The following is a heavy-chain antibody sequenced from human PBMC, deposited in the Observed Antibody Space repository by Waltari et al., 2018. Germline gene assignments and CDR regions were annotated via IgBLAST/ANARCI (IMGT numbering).Heavy chain of an antibody. CDR2: IYHSGST. CDR1: GYSISSGYY. J-gene: IGHJ5*02. Sequence: QVQLQESGPGLVKPSETLSLTCAVSGYSISSGYYWGWIRQPPGKGLEWIGSIYHSGSTYYNPSLKSRVTRSVDTSKNQFSLKLSSVTAADTAVYYCARIGGQWLGSTYNWFDPWGQGTLVTVSS. V-gene: IGHV4-38-2*01. D-gene: IGHD6-19*01. CDR3: ARIGGQWLGSTYNWFDP.